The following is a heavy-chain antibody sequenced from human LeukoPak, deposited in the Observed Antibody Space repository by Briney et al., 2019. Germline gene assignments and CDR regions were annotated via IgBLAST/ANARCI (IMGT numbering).Heavy chain of an antibody. Sequence: ASVKVSCKASGGTFRTFAISWVRQAPGQGLEWMGGIIPIFGIPDSAQKFQGRLTITADESTTTAYMELSSLRSDDTAIYYCGLSGNYYYYYMDVWGKGTTVTVSS. J-gene: IGHJ6*03. D-gene: IGHD6-25*01. V-gene: IGHV1-69*13. CDR3: GLSGNYYYYYMDV. CDR1: GGTFRTFA. CDR2: IIPIFGIP.